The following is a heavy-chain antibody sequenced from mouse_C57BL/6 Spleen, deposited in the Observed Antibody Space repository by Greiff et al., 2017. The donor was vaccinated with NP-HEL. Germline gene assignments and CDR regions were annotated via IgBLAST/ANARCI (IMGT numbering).Heavy chain of an antibody. CDR3: ARPLYYGKGSFAY. V-gene: IGHV5-6*01. J-gene: IGHJ3*01. CDR1: GFTFSSYG. CDR2: ISSVGSYT. Sequence: VQLQQSGGDLVKPGGSLKLSCAASGFTFSSYGMSWVRQTPDKRLEWVATISSVGSYTYYPDSVKGRFTISRDNAKNTLYLQMSSLKSEDTAMYYCARPLYYGKGSFAYWGQGTLVTVSA. D-gene: IGHD2-1*01.